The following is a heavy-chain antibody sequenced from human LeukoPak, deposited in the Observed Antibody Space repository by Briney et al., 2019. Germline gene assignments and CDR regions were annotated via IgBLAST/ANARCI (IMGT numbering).Heavy chain of an antibody. CDR2: INSNSGGT. D-gene: IGHD1-26*01. CDR1: GYTFSGYY. Sequence: ASVKVSCKASGYTFSGYYMNWVRQAPGQGLEWMGWINSNSGGTNYAQKFQGRVTMTRGTSISTAYMELTGLRSDDTAVYYCARADIVGATPDFDYWGQGTLVTVSS. CDR3: ARADIVGATPDFDY. V-gene: IGHV1-2*02. J-gene: IGHJ4*02.